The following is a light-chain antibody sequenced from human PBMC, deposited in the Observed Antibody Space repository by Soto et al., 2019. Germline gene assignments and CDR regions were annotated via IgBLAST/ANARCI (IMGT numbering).Light chain of an antibody. CDR2: TAS. J-gene: IGKJ1*01. Sequence: DIQMTQSPSTLSASVGDRVTITCRASQSISSWLAWYQQKPGKAPNLLIHTASHLESGVPSRFSGSGSGTEFTLTISSLQPGDFATYYCQHYNTYPWTFGQGTKVEIK. CDR3: QHYNTYPWT. V-gene: IGKV1-5*03. CDR1: QSISSW.